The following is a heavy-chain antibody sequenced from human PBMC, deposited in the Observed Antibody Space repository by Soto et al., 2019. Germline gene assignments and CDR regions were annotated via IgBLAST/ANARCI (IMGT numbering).Heavy chain of an antibody. CDR2: IYYRGST. V-gene: IGHV4-39*02. J-gene: IGHJ5*02. Sequence: SETLSLTCTVSGGSISSNSCYWGWIRQPPGKGLEWLGSIYYRGSTYYNPSLKSRVTMSVDTSKNQFSLKLSSVTAADTAVYYCARDASYYYDSSGYYLRWFDPWGQGTLVTVS. D-gene: IGHD3-22*01. CDR1: GGSISSNSCY. CDR3: ARDASYYYDSSGYYLRWFDP.